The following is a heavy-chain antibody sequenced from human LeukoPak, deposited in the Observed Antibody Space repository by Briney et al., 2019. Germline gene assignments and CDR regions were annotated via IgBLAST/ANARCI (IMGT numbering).Heavy chain of an antibody. D-gene: IGHD5-24*01. J-gene: IGHJ5*02. CDR2: IIPIFGTA. Sequence: ASVKVSCKASGGTFSSYAISWVRQAPGQGLEWMGGIIPIFGTANYAQKFQGRVMITADESTSTAYMELSGLRSEDTAVYYCATQSVEMAANEGWFDPWGQGTLVTVSS. CDR3: ATQSVEMAANEGWFDP. CDR1: GGTFSSYA. V-gene: IGHV1-69*13.